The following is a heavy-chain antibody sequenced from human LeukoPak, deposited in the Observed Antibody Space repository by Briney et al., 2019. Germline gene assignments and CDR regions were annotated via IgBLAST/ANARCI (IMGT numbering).Heavy chain of an antibody. J-gene: IGHJ5*02. V-gene: IGHV1-69*05. Sequence: ASVKVSCKASGGTFSSYAISWVRQAPGQGLEWMGGIIPIFGTANYAQKFQGRVTITTDESTSTAHMELSSLRSEDTAVYYCARAGITMVRGVLTYNWFDPWGQGTLVTVSS. D-gene: IGHD3-10*01. CDR2: IIPIFGTA. CDR1: GGTFSSYA. CDR3: ARAGITMVRGVLTYNWFDP.